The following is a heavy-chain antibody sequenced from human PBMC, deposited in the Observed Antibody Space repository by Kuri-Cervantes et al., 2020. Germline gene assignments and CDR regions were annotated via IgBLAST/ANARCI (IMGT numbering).Heavy chain of an antibody. Sequence: GGSLRLSCAASGFTFSSYGMHWVRQAPGKGLEWVAVISYDGSNKYYADSVKGRFTISRDNSKNTLYLQMNSLRAEDTAVYYCARERATGLLLWYYMDVWGKGTTVTVSS. CDR1: GFTFSSYG. V-gene: IGHV3-30*03. D-gene: IGHD3-10*01. J-gene: IGHJ6*03. CDR2: ISYDGSNK. CDR3: ARERATGLLLWYYMDV.